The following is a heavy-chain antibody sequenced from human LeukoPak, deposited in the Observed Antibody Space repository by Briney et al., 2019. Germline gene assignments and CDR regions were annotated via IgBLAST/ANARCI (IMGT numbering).Heavy chain of an antibody. V-gene: IGHV3-30*04. D-gene: IGHD5-12*01. Sequence: GGSLRLSCAASGFTFTNNAMHWVRQAQGMGLEWVAFISYDGSDKNYADAVKGRFTVSRDNFKNTLYLQMNSLRAVDTAVYYCATSKGYSGYDIDYWGQGTLVTVSS. CDR1: GFTFTNNA. CDR3: ATSKGYSGYDIDY. J-gene: IGHJ4*02. CDR2: ISYDGSDK.